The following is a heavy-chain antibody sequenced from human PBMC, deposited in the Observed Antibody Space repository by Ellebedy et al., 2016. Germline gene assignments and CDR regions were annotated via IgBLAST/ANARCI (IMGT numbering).Heavy chain of an antibody. Sequence: GESLKISXAASGFTFSSYSMNWVRQAPGKGLEWVSYISSSSSTIYYADSVKGRFTISRDNAKNSLYLQMNSLRDEDTAVYYCARDPGWYYYYGMDVWGQGTTVTVSS. J-gene: IGHJ6*02. D-gene: IGHD6-19*01. V-gene: IGHV3-48*02. CDR3: ARDPGWYYYYGMDV. CDR2: ISSSSSTI. CDR1: GFTFSSYS.